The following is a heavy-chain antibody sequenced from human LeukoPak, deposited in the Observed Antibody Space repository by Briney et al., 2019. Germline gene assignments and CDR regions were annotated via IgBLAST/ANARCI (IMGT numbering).Heavy chain of an antibody. J-gene: IGHJ4*02. CDR3: ARVGTSGSSFTYFDS. V-gene: IGHV3-74*01. D-gene: IGHD1-26*01. CDR2: INSVGSDT. CDR1: GFTFSGYW. Sequence: GGSLRLSCAASGFTFSGYWMHWVRQPPGKGLVWVSRINSVGSDTIYADSVKGRFTISRGNAKNTLYLQMNSLRAEDTAVYYCARVGTSGSSFTYFDSWGQGTLVTVSS.